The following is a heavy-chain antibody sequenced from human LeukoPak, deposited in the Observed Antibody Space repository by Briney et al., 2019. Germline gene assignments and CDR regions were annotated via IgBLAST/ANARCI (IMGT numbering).Heavy chain of an antibody. CDR3: ASHTAPGAFDI. CDR2: IYYSGST. Sequence: SETLSLTCTVSGGSISSYYWSWIRQPPGKGLEWIGYIYYSGSTNYNPSLKSRVTISVDRSKNQFSLKLSSVTAADTAVYYCASHTAPGAFDIWGQGTMVTVSS. V-gene: IGHV4-59*12. D-gene: IGHD5-18*01. J-gene: IGHJ3*02. CDR1: GGSISSYY.